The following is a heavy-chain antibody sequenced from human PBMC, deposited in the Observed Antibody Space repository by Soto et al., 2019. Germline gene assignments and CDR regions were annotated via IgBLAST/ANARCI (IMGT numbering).Heavy chain of an antibody. Sequence: VGSLRLSCAASGCTFRTIAMIWVRQAPGKGLEWVSSIGGSGGGITYADSVTGRFTISRDNSKNTVFLQMNSQKAEDTDLYNSVKDPVVNDSRPGGASQIWGRRTMVTASS. CDR3: VKDPVVNDSRPGGASQI. CDR2: IGGSGGGI. CDR1: GCTFRTIA. V-gene: IGHV3-23*01. J-gene: IGHJ3*02. D-gene: IGHD3-22*01.